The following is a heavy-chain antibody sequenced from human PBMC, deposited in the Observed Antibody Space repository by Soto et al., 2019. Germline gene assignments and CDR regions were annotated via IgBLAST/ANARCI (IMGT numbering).Heavy chain of an antibody. CDR2: ISWNSGSI. CDR1: GFTFDYYS. V-gene: IGHV3-9*01. CDR3: AKDMAAAVMGDYYYVMDV. J-gene: IGHJ6*02. Sequence: SLRLSCASAGFTFDYYSMHWVRQSPWQCLEWVSGISWNSGSIGYADSVKGRFTISRDNAKNSLYLQMNSLRAEDTALYYCAKDMAAAVMGDYYYVMDVWGQGTTLTVSS. D-gene: IGHD6-13*01.